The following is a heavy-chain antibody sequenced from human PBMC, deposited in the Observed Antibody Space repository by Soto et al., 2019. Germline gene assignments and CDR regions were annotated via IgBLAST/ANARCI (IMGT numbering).Heavy chain of an antibody. CDR1: GFTFSSSA. D-gene: IGHD3-10*01. J-gene: IGHJ4*02. V-gene: IGHV3-23*01. Sequence: SGGSLRLSCAASGFTFSSSAMSWGRQAPGKGLEWVSAVSANGQGIYYADSVRGRFTISRDNSKNTVFLHMDSLSAEDTAVYYCAKDRHYPRDYFHYWGQGTLVTVSS. CDR3: AKDRHYPRDYFHY. CDR2: VSANGQGI.